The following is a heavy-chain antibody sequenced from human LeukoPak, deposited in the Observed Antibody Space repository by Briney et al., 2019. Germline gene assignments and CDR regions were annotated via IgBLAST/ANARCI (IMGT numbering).Heavy chain of an antibody. D-gene: IGHD3-22*01. CDR3: VRDYYDSSGFPHYFDY. V-gene: IGHV3-7*01. CDR1: GFTFSSYW. J-gene: IGHJ4*02. Sequence: GGSLRLSCAASGFTFSSYWMSWVRQASGKGLEWVANIKNDGSEKYYVDSVKGRFTISRDNAKNSLYLHMNSLRADDTALYYCVRDYYDSSGFPHYFDYWGQGTLVTVSS. CDR2: IKNDGSEK.